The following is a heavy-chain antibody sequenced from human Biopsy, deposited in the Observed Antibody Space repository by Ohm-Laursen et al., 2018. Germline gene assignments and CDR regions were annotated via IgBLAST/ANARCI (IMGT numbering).Heavy chain of an antibody. CDR1: GGSISIGGSY. CDR3: ARDRGQNYFDY. J-gene: IGHJ4*02. CDR2: IYYNGNT. Sequence: TLSLTCTVSGGSISIGGSYWSWIRQHPGKGPEWIGYIYYNGNTNYNPSLKSRVSMSVDTSKNQFSLKLSSVTVADTAVYFCARDRGQNYFDYWGQGIPVTVSS. V-gene: IGHV4-31*03.